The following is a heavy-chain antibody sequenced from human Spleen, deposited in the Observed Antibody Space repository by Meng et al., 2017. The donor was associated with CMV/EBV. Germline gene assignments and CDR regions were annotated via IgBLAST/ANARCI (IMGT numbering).Heavy chain of an antibody. J-gene: IGHJ5*02. CDR1: GYTVTDDY. CDR3: ATGAFDP. V-gene: IGHV1-69-2*01. Sequence: KISGKGSGYTVTDDYMHWVQQAPGKGLEWMGLVDPEDGETIYAEKFQGRVTITADTSTDTAYMELSSLRSEDTAVYYCATGAFDPWGQGTLVTVSS. CDR2: VDPEDGET.